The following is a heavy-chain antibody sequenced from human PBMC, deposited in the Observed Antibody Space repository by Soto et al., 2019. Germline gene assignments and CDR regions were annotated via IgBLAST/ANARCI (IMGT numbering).Heavy chain of an antibody. Sequence: QITLKESGPTLVKPTQTLTLTCTFSGFSVSTSGVGVAWIRQPPGKALEWLALIYWDGDERYSPFLQSRVTLTKDASKSQVVLTMTNMDPVDTATYYCAHKGGRGAGMDVWGQGTTVTVSS. CDR3: AHKGGRGAGMDV. V-gene: IGHV2-5*02. CDR2: IYWDGDE. D-gene: IGHD2-15*01. CDR1: GFSVSTSGVG. J-gene: IGHJ6*02.